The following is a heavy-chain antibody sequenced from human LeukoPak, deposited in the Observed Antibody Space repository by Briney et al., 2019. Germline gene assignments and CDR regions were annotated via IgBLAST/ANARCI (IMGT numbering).Heavy chain of an antibody. Sequence: PGGSLRLSCAASGFTFSSYSMNWVRQAPGKGLEWVSYISSSSSTIYYADSVKGRFTISRDNAKNSLYLQMNSLRAEDTAVYYCAKGNGYSYGRYYFDYWGQGTLVTVSS. CDR1: GFTFSSYS. CDR2: ISSSSSTI. CDR3: AKGNGYSYGRYYFDY. V-gene: IGHV3-48*01. J-gene: IGHJ4*02. D-gene: IGHD5-18*01.